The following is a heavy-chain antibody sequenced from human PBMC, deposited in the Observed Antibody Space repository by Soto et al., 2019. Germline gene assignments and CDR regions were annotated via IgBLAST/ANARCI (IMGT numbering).Heavy chain of an antibody. V-gene: IGHV1-2*02. D-gene: IGHD2-2*01. Sequence: ASVKVSCKASGYTFTGYYMYWVRQAPGQGLEWMGWINSDSGGTNYAQNFQGRVTMTRDTSIRTAYMELTRLTPDDTAVYYCARPYCGSTSCHGWFAPWGQGTLVTVSS. CDR2: INSDSGGT. CDR3: ARPYCGSTSCHGWFAP. J-gene: IGHJ5*02. CDR1: GYTFTGYY.